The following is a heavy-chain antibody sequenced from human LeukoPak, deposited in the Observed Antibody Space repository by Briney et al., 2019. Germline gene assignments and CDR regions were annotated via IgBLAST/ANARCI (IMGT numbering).Heavy chain of an antibody. J-gene: IGHJ6*03. CDR2: INPNSDDT. Sequence: ASVKVSCKASGYIFNNYGITWVRQAPGQGLEWMGWINPNSDDTKYAQKFQGRVTMTRDTSISTAYMELTRLRSDDTAVYYCARGGLRVMVYRLYYMDVWGKGTTVTVSS. D-gene: IGHD2-8*01. CDR1: GYIFNNYG. CDR3: ARGGLRVMVYRLYYMDV. V-gene: IGHV1-2*02.